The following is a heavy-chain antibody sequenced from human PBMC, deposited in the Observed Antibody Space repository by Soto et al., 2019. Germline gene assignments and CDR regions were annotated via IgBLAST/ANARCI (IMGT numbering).Heavy chain of an antibody. D-gene: IGHD1-26*01. J-gene: IGHJ4*02. V-gene: IGHV3-23*01. Sequence: GGSLRLSCAASGFTFSSYAMTWVRQAPGKGLEWVSAISGSGGSTYYADSVKGRFTISRDNSRNTLYLQMNSLRAEDTAIYYCAKGPAPHERELIYFDYWGQGT. CDR3: AKGPAPHERELIYFDY. CDR1: GFTFSSYA. CDR2: ISGSGGST.